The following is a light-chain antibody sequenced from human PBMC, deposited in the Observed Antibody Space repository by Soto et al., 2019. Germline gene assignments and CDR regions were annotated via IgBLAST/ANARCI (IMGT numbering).Light chain of an antibody. CDR2: GAS. J-gene: IGKJ2*01. CDR3: QQYNIWPYT. Sequence: EIVMTQSPAPLSVSPGERATLSCRASQSVSSNLAWDQQKPGQAPRLLIYGASTRATAIPATFSGSRSGTEFTLTISSLQSEDFAVYYCQQYNIWPYTFGEGTKVEIK. V-gene: IGKV3-15*01. CDR1: QSVSSN.